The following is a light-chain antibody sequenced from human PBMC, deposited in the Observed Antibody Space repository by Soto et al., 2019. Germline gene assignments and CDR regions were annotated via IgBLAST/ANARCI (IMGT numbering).Light chain of an antibody. CDR1: QGIRSF. V-gene: IGKV1-9*01. Sequence: DIQLTQSPSFLSASIGDRVTITCRASQGIRSFLAWYQQKPGKAPNLLISGASILRTGVPSKFSGSGSGTEFTLTISSLQPDDFATYYCQHLNTSPLTFGGGTKVEI. J-gene: IGKJ4*01. CDR3: QHLNTSPLT. CDR2: GAS.